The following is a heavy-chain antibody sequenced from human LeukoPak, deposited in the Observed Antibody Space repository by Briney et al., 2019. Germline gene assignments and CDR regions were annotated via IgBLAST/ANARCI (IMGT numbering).Heavy chain of an antibody. V-gene: IGHV4-61*02. CDR2: IYTSGST. CDR3: ARDGRPSPHLGATEWYFDL. Sequence: TSQTLSLTCTVSGGSISSGSYYWCWIRQPAGKRLEWIGRIYTSGSTNYNPSLKSRVNISVDTSKSQCSLKLSCVTAADTAVYYCARDGRPSPHLGATEWYFDLWGRGTMVTVSS. D-gene: IGHD1-26*01. CDR1: GGSISSGSYY. J-gene: IGHJ2*01.